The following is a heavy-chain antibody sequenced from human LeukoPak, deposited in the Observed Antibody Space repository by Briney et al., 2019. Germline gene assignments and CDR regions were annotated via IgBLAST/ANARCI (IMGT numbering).Heavy chain of an antibody. V-gene: IGHV3-53*01. J-gene: IGHJ4*02. CDR1: GFTGSHNY. D-gene: IGHD5-24*01. Sequence: GGSLRLSCAASGFTGSHNYMSWVRQAPGKGLEWVSVIYSGGSTYYADFVKGRFTISRDNSKNTLYLQMNSLRAEDTAVYYCARGTVDGYSHFDYWGQGTLVTVSS. CDR3: ARGTVDGYSHFDY. CDR2: IYSGGST.